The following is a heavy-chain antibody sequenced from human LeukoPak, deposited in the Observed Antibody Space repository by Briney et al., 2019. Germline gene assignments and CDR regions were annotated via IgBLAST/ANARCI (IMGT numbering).Heavy chain of an antibody. CDR1: GFTVSSNY. Sequence: GGSLRLSCAASGFTVSSNYMSWVRQAPGKGLEWVSVIYSGGSTYYADSVKGRFTISRDNAKNSLYLQMNSLRAEDTAVYYCARAPPAAGGWFDPWGQGTLVTVSS. CDR2: IYSGGST. J-gene: IGHJ5*02. CDR3: ARAPPAAGGWFDP. V-gene: IGHV3-66*01. D-gene: IGHD4-23*01.